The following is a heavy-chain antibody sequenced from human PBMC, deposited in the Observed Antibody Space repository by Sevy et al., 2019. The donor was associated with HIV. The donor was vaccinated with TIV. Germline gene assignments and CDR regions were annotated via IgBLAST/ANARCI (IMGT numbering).Heavy chain of an antibody. CDR3: AKAYSSGWYYYYMDV. Sequence: GGSLRLSCAASGFTFSSYAMSWVRQAPGKGLEWVSAISGSGGSTYYGDSVKGRFSISRDNSKNTLYLQMNSLRAEDTAVYYCAKAYSSGWYYYYMDVWGKGTTVTVSS. V-gene: IGHV3-23*01. CDR1: GFTFSSYA. CDR2: ISGSGGST. J-gene: IGHJ6*03. D-gene: IGHD6-19*01.